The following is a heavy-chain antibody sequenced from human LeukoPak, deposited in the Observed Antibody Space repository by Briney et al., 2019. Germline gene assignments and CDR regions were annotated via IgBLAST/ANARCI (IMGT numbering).Heavy chain of an antibody. J-gene: IGHJ6*03. CDR2: INPNSGGT. CDR1: GYTFTGYY. V-gene: IGHV1-2*02. CDR3: ARDKVPAYYYYYYMDV. Sequence: ASVKVSCKASGYTFTGYYMHWVRQAPGQGLEWMGWINPNSGGTNYAQKFQGRVTMTKDTSISTAYMELSRLRSDDTAVYYCARDKVPAYYYYYYMDVWGKGTTVTVSS.